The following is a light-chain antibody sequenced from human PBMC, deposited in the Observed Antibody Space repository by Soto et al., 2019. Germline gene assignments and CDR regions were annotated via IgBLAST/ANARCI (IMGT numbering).Light chain of an antibody. CDR2: AAS. V-gene: IGKV1-39*01. Sequence: DIQMTQSPSSLSASVGDRVTITCRASQNIGNFLSWYQQKPGKAPELLIYAASSLQGGVPSRFSGSGSGTDFTLTISSVQPEDFAAYYCQQSYSSPPVWTFAQGTKVEI. CDR3: QQSYSSPPVWT. J-gene: IGKJ1*01. CDR1: QNIGNF.